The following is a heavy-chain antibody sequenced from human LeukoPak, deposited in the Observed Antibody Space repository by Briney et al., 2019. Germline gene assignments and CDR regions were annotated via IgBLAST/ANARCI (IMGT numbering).Heavy chain of an antibody. CDR1: GGSISSGDYY. CDR3: ARAEAPLWFGEFQGGYFDY. D-gene: IGHD3-10*01. Sequence: SQTLSLTCTVSGGSISSGDYYWSWIRRPPGKGLEWIGYIYYSGSTYYNPSLKSRVTISVDTSKDQFSLKLSSVTAADTAVYYCARAEAPLWFGEFQGGYFDYWGQGTLVTVSP. V-gene: IGHV4-30-4*01. CDR2: IYYSGST. J-gene: IGHJ4*02.